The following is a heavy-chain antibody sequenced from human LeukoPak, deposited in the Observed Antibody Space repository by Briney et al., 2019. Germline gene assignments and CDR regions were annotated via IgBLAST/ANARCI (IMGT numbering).Heavy chain of an antibody. CDR1: GFTFSSYW. J-gene: IGHJ4*02. CDR2: ITYDGSNK. V-gene: IGHV3-30-3*01. D-gene: IGHD1-26*01. CDR3: ARGLLGAPTSYFDY. Sequence: GGSLRLSCAAPGFTFSSYWMSWVRQAPGKGLEWVAVITYDGSNKYYADSVKGRFTISRDNSKNTLYLQMNSLRAEDTAVYYCARGLLGAPTSYFDYWGQGTLVTVSS.